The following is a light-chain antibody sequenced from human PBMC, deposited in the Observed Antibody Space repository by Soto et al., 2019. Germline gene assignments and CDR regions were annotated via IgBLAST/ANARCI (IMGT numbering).Light chain of an antibody. CDR1: QSIRDN. J-gene: IGKJ2*01. CDR2: GAI. Sequence: EIVMTQSTATLSVSPGERVTLSCRASQSIRDNLAWFQQKSGQAPRLIIHGAIKRATGVPVRFTGSGSGTEFTLTISSLQSEDSAVYYCQPSHNWPPQYTFGQGTK. CDR3: QPSHNWPPQYT. V-gene: IGKV3-15*01.